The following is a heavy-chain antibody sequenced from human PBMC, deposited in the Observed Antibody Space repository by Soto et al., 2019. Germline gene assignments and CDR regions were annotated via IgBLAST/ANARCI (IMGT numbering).Heavy chain of an antibody. J-gene: IGHJ4*02. CDR1: GFTFHTYS. D-gene: IGHD2-8*02. Sequence: EVLLVESGGGLVKPGGSLRLSCAASGFTFHTYSMNWVRQAPGKGLEWVSSIDSGSNFIHYADSVKGRFTLSRDNANNSLYLQMNSLRAEDSAVYYCASAGGTYWGQGALVTVSS. CDR2: IDSGSNFI. CDR3: ASAGGTY. V-gene: IGHV3-21*01.